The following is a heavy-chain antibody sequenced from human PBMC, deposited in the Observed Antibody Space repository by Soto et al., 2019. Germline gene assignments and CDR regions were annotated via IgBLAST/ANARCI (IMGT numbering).Heavy chain of an antibody. CDR1: GGSISSYY. V-gene: IGHV4-59*01. CDR2: IYYSGST. J-gene: IGHJ6*02. Sequence: SETLSLTCTVSGGSISSYYWSWIRQPPGKGLEWIGYIYYSGSTNYNPSLKSRVTISVDTSKNQFSLKLSSVTAADTAVYYCARSIDPYYDFWSGYYTGHYGMDVWGQGTTVTVSS. CDR3: ARSIDPYYDFWSGYYTGHYGMDV. D-gene: IGHD3-3*01.